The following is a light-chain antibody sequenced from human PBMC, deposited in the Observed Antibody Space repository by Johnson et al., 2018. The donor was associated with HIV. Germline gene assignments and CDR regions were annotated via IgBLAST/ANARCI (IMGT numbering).Light chain of an antibody. CDR1: SSNIGNNY. V-gene: IGLV1-51*01. CDR2: DNN. CDR3: GTWDSILSAGGV. J-gene: IGLJ1*01. Sequence: QAVLTQPPSVSAAPGQKVTISCSGISSNIGNNYVSWYQQLPGTAPKLLIYDNNKRPSGIPDRLSGSKSGTSATLGITGLQTGDEADYYCGTWDSILSAGGVFGTGTKFTVL.